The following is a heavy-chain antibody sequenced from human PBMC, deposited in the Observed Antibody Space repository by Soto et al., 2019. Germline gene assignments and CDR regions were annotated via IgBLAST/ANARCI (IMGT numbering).Heavy chain of an antibody. V-gene: IGHV1-3*04. D-gene: IGHD6-19*01. CDR2: MNTGTGST. Sequence: QVQLVQSGAEVKKPGASVKVSCKASGYRFSSYAIHWVRQAPGQRLEWMGWMNTGTGSTKYSQKVQGRVTITRDTSASTAYMELMSLRPEDTAVYYCARGGAAVADSYLDSWGQGTLVTVSS. CDR3: ARGGAAVADSYLDS. CDR1: GYRFSSYA. J-gene: IGHJ4*02.